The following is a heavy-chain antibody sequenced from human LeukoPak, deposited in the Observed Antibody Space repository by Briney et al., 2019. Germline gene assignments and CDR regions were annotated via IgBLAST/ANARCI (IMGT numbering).Heavy chain of an antibody. Sequence: SETLSLTCSVSGYSIRSGYHWAWIRQPPGKGLEWIGSINYSEEPYYNPSLKSRVTISVDTSKNQFSLKLSSVTAADTAVYYCARGPGYSSTTDAFEIWGQGTMVTVSS. J-gene: IGHJ3*02. V-gene: IGHV4-38-2*02. D-gene: IGHD6-13*01. CDR3: ARGPGYSSTTDAFEI. CDR1: GYSIRSGYH. CDR2: INYSEEP.